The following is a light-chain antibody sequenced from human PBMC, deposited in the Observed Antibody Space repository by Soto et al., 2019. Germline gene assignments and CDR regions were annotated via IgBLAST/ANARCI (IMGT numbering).Light chain of an antibody. Sequence: EIVMTQNTATLPVAPEERSSRSSPAIQSVSSNLAWYQQKPGQAPRLLIYGASTRATGIPARFSGSGSGTECTITISCVQSEDSAVYYRQQYNTWPPRLTFGGGTKVDIK. J-gene: IGKJ4*01. CDR1: QSVSSN. V-gene: IGKV3-15*01. CDR3: QQYNTWPPRLT. CDR2: GAS.